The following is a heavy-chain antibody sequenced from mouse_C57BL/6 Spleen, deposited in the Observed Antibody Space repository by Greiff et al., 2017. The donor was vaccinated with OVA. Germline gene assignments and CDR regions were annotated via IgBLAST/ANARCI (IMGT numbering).Heavy chain of an antibody. D-gene: IGHD2-4*01. V-gene: IGHV1-26*01. CDR2: INPNNGGT. J-gene: IGHJ2*01. CDR1: GYTFTDYY. Sequence: EVQLQQSGPELVKPGASVKISCKASGYTFTDYYMNWVKQSHGKSLEWIGDINPNNGGTSYNQKFKGKATLTVDKSSSTAYMELRILTSEDSAVYYCARLAGDYGLDYWGQGTTLTVSS. CDR3: ARLAGDYGLDY.